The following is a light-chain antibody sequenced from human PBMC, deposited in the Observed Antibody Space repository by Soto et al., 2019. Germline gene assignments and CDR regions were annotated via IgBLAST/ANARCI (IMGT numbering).Light chain of an antibody. V-gene: IGKV3-20*01. CDR3: QQYGSSPPYT. CDR2: DAS. CDR1: QSVSRTS. Sequence: EIVLTQSPGILSLSPGERATLSCRASQSVSRTSLAWYQQKPGLAPRLVIYDASSRATGIPDRFSGSGSGTDFTLTIIRLEPEDFAVYYCQQYGSSPPYTFGQGTKLEI. J-gene: IGKJ2*01.